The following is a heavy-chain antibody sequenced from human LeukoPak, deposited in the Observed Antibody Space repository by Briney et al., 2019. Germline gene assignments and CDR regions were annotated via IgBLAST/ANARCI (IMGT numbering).Heavy chain of an antibody. CDR1: GYTFTSYD. CDR3: ARDGIVVVPAAIRKYYYYYMDV. J-gene: IGHJ6*03. D-gene: IGHD2-2*02. Sequence: ASVKVSCKASGYTFTSYDINWVRQATGQGLEWMGWMNPNSGNTGYAQKFQGRVTMTRNTSISTAYMELSSLRSEDTAVYYCARDGIVVVPAAIRKYYYYYMDVWGKGTTVTVSS. CDR2: MNPNSGNT. V-gene: IGHV1-8*01.